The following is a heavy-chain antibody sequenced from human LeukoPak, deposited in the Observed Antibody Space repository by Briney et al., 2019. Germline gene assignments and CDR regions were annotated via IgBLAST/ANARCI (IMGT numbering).Heavy chain of an antibody. D-gene: IGHD3-22*01. CDR3: ARDSHYYDSSGYYVEYFDY. CDR1: GYTFTGYY. CDR2: INPNSGGT. V-gene: IGHV1-2*02. Sequence: ASVKVSCKASGYTFTGYYIHWVRQAPGQGLEWMGWINPNSGGTNYAQKFQGRVTMTRDTSISTAYMELSRLRSDDTAVYYCARDSHYYDSSGYYVEYFDYWGQGTLVTVSS. J-gene: IGHJ4*02.